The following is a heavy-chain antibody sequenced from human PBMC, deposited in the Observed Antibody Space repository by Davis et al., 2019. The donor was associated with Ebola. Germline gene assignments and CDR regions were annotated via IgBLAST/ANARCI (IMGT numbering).Heavy chain of an antibody. V-gene: IGHV3-7*03. CDR1: GFTFSSYW. Sequence: PGGSLRLSCAASGFTFSSYWMSWVRQAPGKGLEWVANIKQDGSEKYYVDSVKGRFTISRDNAKNSLYLQMNSLRAEDTAVYYCASALYYDISPFDYWGQGTLVTVSS. D-gene: IGHD3-9*01. J-gene: IGHJ4*02. CDR3: ASALYYDISPFDY. CDR2: IKQDGSEK.